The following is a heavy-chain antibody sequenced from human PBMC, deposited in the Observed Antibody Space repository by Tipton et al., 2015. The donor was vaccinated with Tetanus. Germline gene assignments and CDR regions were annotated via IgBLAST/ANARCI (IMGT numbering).Heavy chain of an antibody. CDR2: IYESGDT. CDR1: GGSIRGGTFY. D-gene: IGHD3-3*01. J-gene: IGHJ4*02. V-gene: IGHV4-39*01. CDR3: ARHQSGYFTPFDY. Sequence: TLSLTCTVSGGSIRGGTFYWGWIRQPPGKGLEWIGSIYESGDTYYIPSLKSRVTISVDTSKNQFSLNLNSIAAADTGVYYCARHQSGYFTPFDYWGRGNLVTVSS.